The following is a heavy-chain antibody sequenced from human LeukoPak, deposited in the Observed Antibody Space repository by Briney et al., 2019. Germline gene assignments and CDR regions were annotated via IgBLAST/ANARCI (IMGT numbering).Heavy chain of an antibody. J-gene: IGHJ6*01. CDR1: GYTFTSYD. V-gene: IGHV1-8*01. CDR3: ARGSRLWFGEFPRGMDV. Sequence: ASVKVSCKASGYTFTSYDINWVRQATGQGLEWMGWMNPNSGNTGYAQKFQGRVTMTRNTSISTAYMELSSLRSEDTAVYYCARGSRLWFGEFPRGMDVWGQGTTVTVSS. CDR2: MNPNSGNT. D-gene: IGHD3-10*01.